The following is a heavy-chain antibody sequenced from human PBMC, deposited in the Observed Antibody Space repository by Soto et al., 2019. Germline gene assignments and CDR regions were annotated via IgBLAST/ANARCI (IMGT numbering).Heavy chain of an antibody. CDR3: ARDPGIAARSHNWFDP. J-gene: IGHJ5*02. D-gene: IGHD6-6*01. CDR1: RGSVSSGSSY. Sequence: SQTLPLTCTVSRGSVSSGSSYWSWIRQPHGKGLEWIGYIYYSGSTNYNPSLKSRVTISVDTSKNQFSLKLSSVTAADTAVYYCARDPGIAARSHNWFDPWGQGILVTVSS. CDR2: IYYSGST. V-gene: IGHV4-61*01.